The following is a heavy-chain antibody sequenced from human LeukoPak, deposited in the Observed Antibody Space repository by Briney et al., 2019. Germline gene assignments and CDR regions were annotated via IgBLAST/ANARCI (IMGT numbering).Heavy chain of an antibody. CDR3: ARDHWSHYYGSGGQNYFDP. CDR2: ISPYNGYT. D-gene: IGHD3-10*01. J-gene: IGHJ5*02. Sequence: VASVKVSCKASGYTFTTYGISWVRQAPGQGLEWMGWISPYNGYTNYAQKLQGRVTMTTDTSTNTAYMDLRSLRSDDTAVYYCARDHWSHYYGSGGQNYFDPWGQGTLVIASS. CDR1: GYTFTTYG. V-gene: IGHV1-18*01.